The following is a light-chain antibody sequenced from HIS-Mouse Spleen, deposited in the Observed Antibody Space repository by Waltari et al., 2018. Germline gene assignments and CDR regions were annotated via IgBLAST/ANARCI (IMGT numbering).Light chain of an antibody. Sequence: SYELTQPPSVSVSPGQTARSTCSGDALPKQYAYWYQQKPGPAPVLVIYKDSERPSGIPERFSGSSSGTTVTLTISGVQAEDEADYYCQSADSSGTGWVFGGGTKLTVL. CDR3: QSADSSGTGWV. J-gene: IGLJ3*02. CDR1: ALPKQY. V-gene: IGLV3-25*03. CDR2: KDS.